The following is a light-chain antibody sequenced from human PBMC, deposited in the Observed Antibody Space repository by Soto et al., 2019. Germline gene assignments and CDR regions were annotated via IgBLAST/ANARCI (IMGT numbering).Light chain of an antibody. CDR2: DVS. CDR1: SSDVGGYNY. V-gene: IGLV2-14*01. Sequence: VLTQPASVSGSPGQSIAISCSGTSSDVGGYNYVSWYQQHPGGVPKLMIYDVSNRPSGISDRFSASKSGNTASLTISRLQAEDEADYYCSSYTTTRSYVFGTGTKVTVL. J-gene: IGLJ1*01. CDR3: SSYTTTRSYV.